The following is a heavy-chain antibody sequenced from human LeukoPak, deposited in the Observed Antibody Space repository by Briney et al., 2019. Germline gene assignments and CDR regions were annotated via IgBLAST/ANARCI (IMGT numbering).Heavy chain of an antibody. V-gene: IGHV2-5*02. J-gene: IGHJ3*02. CDR3: AQPYYDILTGYTDAFDI. CDR1: GFSLSTSGVG. CDR2: IYWDDDK. Sequence: SGPTLVNPTQTLTLTCTFSGFSLSTSGVGVGWIRQPPGKALEWLALIYWDDDKRYSPSLKSRLTITKDTSKNQVVLTMTNMDPVDTATYYCAQPYYDILTGYTDAFDISGQGTMVTVSS. D-gene: IGHD3-9*01.